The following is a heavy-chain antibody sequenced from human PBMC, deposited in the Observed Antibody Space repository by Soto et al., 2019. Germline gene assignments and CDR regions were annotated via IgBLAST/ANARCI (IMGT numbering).Heavy chain of an antibody. D-gene: IGHD3-3*01. CDR1: GGSISSGGYY. V-gene: IGHV4-31*03. Sequence: QVQLQESGPGLVEPSQTLSLNCTVSGGSISSGGYYWSWIRQHPGKGLEWIGNIFHSGRTYYNPSLTSRLIMYVAAPNNQFSLRLNSVTAADTAVYYCARVQSLFGVVSNWFDPWGLGTLVTVSS. CDR3: ARVQSLFGVVSNWFDP. J-gene: IGHJ5*02. CDR2: IFHSGRT.